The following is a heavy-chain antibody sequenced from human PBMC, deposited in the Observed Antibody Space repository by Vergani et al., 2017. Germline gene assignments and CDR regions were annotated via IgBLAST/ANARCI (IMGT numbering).Heavy chain of an antibody. Sequence: EVQLLESGGGLVQPGGSLRLSCAASGFTFSSYAMSWVRQAPGKGLEWVSAMSGSGGSTYYADSVKGRFTISRDNSKNTLYLQMNSLRAEDTAVYYCARDLGYYGSGLGYWGQGTLVTVSS. D-gene: IGHD3-10*01. J-gene: IGHJ4*02. CDR1: GFTFSSYA. V-gene: IGHV3-23*01. CDR2: MSGSGGST. CDR3: ARDLGYYGSGLGY.